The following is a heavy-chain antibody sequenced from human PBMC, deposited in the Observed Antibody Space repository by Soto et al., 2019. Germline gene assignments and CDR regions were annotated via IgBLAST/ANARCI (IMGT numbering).Heavy chain of an antibody. CDR3: ARDPYHVLMVNAPNLYGMDV. J-gene: IGHJ6*02. V-gene: IGHV1-3*05. Sequence: QVQLVQSGAEEKKPGASVKVSCKASGYTFTSYAMHWVRQAPGQRLEWMGWINAGNGNTKYSQSLQGRLTMTTDTSTTTAYMELRSLRSDDTAVYYCARDPYHVLMVNAPNLYGMDVWGQGTTVTVSS. D-gene: IGHD2-8*01. CDR1: GYTFTSYA. CDR2: INAGNGNT.